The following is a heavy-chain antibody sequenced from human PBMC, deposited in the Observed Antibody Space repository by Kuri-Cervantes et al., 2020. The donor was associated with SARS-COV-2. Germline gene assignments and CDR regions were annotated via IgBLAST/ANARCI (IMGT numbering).Heavy chain of an antibody. V-gene: IGHV1-69*10. CDR2: IIPILGIA. CDR1: GGTFSSYA. Sequence: SVKVSCKASGGTFSSYAISWVRQAPGQGLEWMGGIIPILGIANYAQKFQGRVTITANKSTSTAYMELSSLRSEDTAVYYCASGKDTAMVTDYWGPGTLVTVSS. J-gene: IGHJ4*02. D-gene: IGHD5-18*01. CDR3: ASGKDTAMVTDY.